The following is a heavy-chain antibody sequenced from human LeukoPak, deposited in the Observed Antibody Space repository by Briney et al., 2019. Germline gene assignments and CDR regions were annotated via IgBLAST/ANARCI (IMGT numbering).Heavy chain of an antibody. Sequence: ASVTVSCKASGYTFTSYDINWVRQPTGQGLEWMGWMNPNSGNTGYAQKFQGRVTITRNTSISTAYMELSSLRSEDTAVYYCARGRWQLIRKKGYYFDYWGQGTLVTVSS. J-gene: IGHJ4*02. CDR3: ARGRWQLIRKKGYYFDY. V-gene: IGHV1-8*03. CDR1: GYTFTSYD. CDR2: MNPNSGNT. D-gene: IGHD6-6*01.